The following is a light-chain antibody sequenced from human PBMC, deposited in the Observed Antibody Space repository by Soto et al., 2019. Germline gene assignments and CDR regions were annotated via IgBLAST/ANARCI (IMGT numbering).Light chain of an antibody. CDR2: SAS. J-gene: IGKJ1*01. Sequence: DIQMTQSPSSLSASVGDRVTITCRASQRISSYLIWYQQRPGKAPNLLIYSASTLQSGVPSRFSGSGSGTDFTLTISSLQPEDVATYYCQKYNSAPWTFGQGTKVEIK. V-gene: IGKV1-27*01. CDR3: QKYNSAPWT. CDR1: QRISSY.